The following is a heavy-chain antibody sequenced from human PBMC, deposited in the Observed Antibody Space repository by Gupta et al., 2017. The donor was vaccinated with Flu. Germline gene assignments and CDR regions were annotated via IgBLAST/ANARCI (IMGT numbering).Heavy chain of an antibody. CDR3: AKDEDRGYSGYEVTFDY. J-gene: IGHJ4*02. CDR1: GFTFSSYA. D-gene: IGHD5-12*01. CDR2: ISGSGGST. V-gene: IGHV3-23*01. Sequence: EVQLLESGGGLVQPGGSLRLSCAASGFTFSSYAMSWVRQAPGKGLEWVSAISGSGGSTYYADSVKGRFTISRDNSKNTLYLQMNSLRAEDTAVYYCAKDEDRGYSGYEVTFDYWGQGTLVTVSS.